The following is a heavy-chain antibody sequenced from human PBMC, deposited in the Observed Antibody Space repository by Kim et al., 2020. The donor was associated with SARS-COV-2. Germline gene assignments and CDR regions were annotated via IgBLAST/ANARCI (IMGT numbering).Heavy chain of an antibody. V-gene: IGHV3-48*02. Sequence: YADSVKGRFTIARDNAKNSLYLQMNSLRDEDTAGYYCARSGDGYNGWFDPWGQGTLVTVSS. J-gene: IGHJ5*02. CDR3: ARSGDGYNGWFDP. D-gene: IGHD5-12*01.